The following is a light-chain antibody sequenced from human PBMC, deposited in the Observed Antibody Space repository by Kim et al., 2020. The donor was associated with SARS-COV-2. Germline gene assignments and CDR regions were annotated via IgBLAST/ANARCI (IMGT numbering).Light chain of an antibody. V-gene: IGLV2-14*03. J-gene: IGLJ1*01. CDR1: NSDIGGYNSAGAHNS. CDR2: DAT. Sequence: QSALPQRASVSGSLGQSIAISCTGTNSDIGGYNSAGAHNSVSWFQHRPGHAPKLLIYDATSRASGVSHRFSGSRSGNTASLTISGLQAEDEADYYCLAYTFTRIYVFGSGTKVTVL. CDR3: LAYTFTRIYV.